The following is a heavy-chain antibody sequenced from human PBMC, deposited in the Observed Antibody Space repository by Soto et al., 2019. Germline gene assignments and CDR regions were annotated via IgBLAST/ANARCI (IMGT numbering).Heavy chain of an antibody. D-gene: IGHD2-2*01. CDR2: INHSGST. Sequence: SETLSLPCAVYGGSFSGYYWSWIRQPPGKGLEWIGEINHSGSTNYNPSLKSRVTISVDTSKNQFSLKLSSVTAADTAVYYCARCRYCSSTSCLGEGYYYYYYMDVWGKGTTVTVSS. V-gene: IGHV4-34*01. CDR1: GGSFSGYY. CDR3: ARCRYCSSTSCLGEGYYYYYYMDV. J-gene: IGHJ6*03.